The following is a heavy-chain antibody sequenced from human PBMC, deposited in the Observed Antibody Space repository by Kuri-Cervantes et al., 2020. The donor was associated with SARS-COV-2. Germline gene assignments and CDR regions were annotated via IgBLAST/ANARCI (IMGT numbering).Heavy chain of an antibody. V-gene: IGHV4-34*01. Sequence: SETLSLTCAVYGGSFSGYYWSWIRQPPGKGLEWIGEINHSGSTNYNPSLKSRVTISVDTSKNQFSLKLSSVTAADTAVYYCARRAAAAGINYWGQGTLVTVSS. CDR3: ARRAAAAGINY. CDR1: GGSFSGYY. CDR2: INHSGST. J-gene: IGHJ4*02. D-gene: IGHD6-13*01.